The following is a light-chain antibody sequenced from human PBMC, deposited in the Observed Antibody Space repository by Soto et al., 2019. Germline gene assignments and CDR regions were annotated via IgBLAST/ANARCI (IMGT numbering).Light chain of an antibody. CDR1: QTISSL. CDR2: KAS. V-gene: IGKV1-5*03. CDR3: QQAESMTIT. Sequence: DIQMPQAPSTLSGSVGDIVTITFRASQTISSLLAWYQQKPGKAPKLLIYKASTLKSGGPSRLSGSGSGTAFTPTSSSLQPEDVANYYCQQAESMTITFGQGTRLEIK. J-gene: IGKJ5*01.